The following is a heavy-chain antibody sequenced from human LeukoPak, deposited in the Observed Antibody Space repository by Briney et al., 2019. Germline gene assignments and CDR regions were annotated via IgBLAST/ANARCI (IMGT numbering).Heavy chain of an antibody. CDR3: ARVSMVRGDNWFDP. Sequence: PGGSLRLSCAASGFTFSSYNMNWVRQAPGKGLEWVSYISSSSSTIYYADSVKGRFTISRDNAKNSLYLQMNSLRAEDTAVYYCARVSMVRGDNWFDPWGQGTLVTVSS. D-gene: IGHD3-10*01. CDR2: ISSSSSTI. V-gene: IGHV3-48*04. J-gene: IGHJ5*02. CDR1: GFTFSSYN.